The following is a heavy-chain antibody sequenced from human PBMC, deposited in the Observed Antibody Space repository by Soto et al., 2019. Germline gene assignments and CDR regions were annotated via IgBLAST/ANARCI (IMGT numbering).Heavy chain of an antibody. CDR3: AKNRGLQYYFDY. Sequence: HPGGSLRLSCAASGVTFDSYAMNWVRQAPGKGLEWVSTISGSGDYTYYTDSVKGRFTISRDNSKNMMYLQMNSLRAEDTAVYYCAKNRGLQYYFDYWGQGTLVTVSS. V-gene: IGHV3-23*01. J-gene: IGHJ4*02. CDR2: ISGSGDYT. CDR1: GVTFDSYA.